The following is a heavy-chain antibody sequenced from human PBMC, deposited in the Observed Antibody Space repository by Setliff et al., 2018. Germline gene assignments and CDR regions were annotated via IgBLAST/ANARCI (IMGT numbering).Heavy chain of an antibody. J-gene: IGHJ3*01. CDR2: INHSRST. V-gene: IGHV4-34*01. CDR1: GGSFSTYY. CDR3: ASPRLSYYDNGAFPSDAFDL. Sequence: PSETLSLTCAVYGGSFSTYYWNWIRQPPGKGLEWIGEINHSRSTNYNPSLKSRVTISVDTSKNQFSLKLRSVTAADTAVYYCASPRLSYYDNGAFPSDAFDLWGQGTMVTVSS. D-gene: IGHD3-22*01.